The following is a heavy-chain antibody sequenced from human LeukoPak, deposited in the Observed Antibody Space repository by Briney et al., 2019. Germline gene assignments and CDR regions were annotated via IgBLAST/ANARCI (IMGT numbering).Heavy chain of an antibody. CDR3: ARDGGEFYDSSGYYFKPGAFDY. V-gene: IGHV3-30-3*01. CDR2: ISYDGSNK. D-gene: IGHD3-22*01. Sequence: PGGSLRLSCAASGFTFSSYAMHWVRQAPGKGLEWVAVISYDGSNKYYADSVKGRFTISRDNSKNTLYLQMNSLRAEDTAAYYCARDGGEFYDSSGYYFKPGAFDYWGQGTLVTVSS. J-gene: IGHJ4*02. CDR1: GFTFSSYA.